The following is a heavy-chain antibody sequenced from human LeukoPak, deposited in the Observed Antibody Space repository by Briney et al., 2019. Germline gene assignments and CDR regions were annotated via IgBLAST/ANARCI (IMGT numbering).Heavy chain of an antibody. CDR3: ARDRDFCSGGYAFDV. D-gene: IGHD3-3*01. Sequence: GGSLRLSCAASGFTFSSYAMNWVRQAPGKGLEWVSCLGSSGSNTYYADSVKGRFTISRDNAKHTLYLQMNSLRAEDTAVYYCARDRDFCSGGYAFDVWGQGTTVTVSS. V-gene: IGHV3-48*03. CDR1: GFTFSSYA. J-gene: IGHJ6*02. CDR2: LGSSGSNT.